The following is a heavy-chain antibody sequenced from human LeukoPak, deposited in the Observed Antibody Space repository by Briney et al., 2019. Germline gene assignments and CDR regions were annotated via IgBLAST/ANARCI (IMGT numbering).Heavy chain of an antibody. CDR3: ARDGGPLMGAILERLEPHFGY. CDR2: INTNTGNP. Sequence: GASVKVSCKASGYTFTSNAMNWVRQARGQGLEWMGWINTNTGNPTYAQGFTGRFVFSLDTSVSTAYLQISSLKAEDTAVYYCARDGGPLMGAILERLEPHFGYWGQGTLVTVSS. D-gene: IGHD1-26*01. J-gene: IGHJ4*02. CDR1: GYTFTSNA. V-gene: IGHV7-4-1*02.